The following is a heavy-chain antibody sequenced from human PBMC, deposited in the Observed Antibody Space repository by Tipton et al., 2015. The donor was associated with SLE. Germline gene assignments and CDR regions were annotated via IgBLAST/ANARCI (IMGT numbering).Heavy chain of an antibody. J-gene: IGHJ4*02. CDR2: ISYSGST. D-gene: IGHD5-12*01. Sequence: TLSLTCNVSGGSISSGSYYWSWIRQPPGKGLEWVGYISYSGSTNYNPSLKSRVTISLDTSKKQFSLKLNSVSAADTAVYYCARGGVGGYDYFDHWGQGTLVTVSS. CDR3: ARGGVGGYDYFDH. V-gene: IGHV4-61*01. CDR1: GGSISSGSYY.